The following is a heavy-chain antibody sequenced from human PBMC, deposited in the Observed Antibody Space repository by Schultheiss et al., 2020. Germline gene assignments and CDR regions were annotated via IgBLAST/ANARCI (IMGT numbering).Heavy chain of an antibody. J-gene: IGHJ4*02. CDR3: ARDWGIWRDKMDY. Sequence: ASVKVSCKTSGYSFIGYNLHWVRLAPGQGLEWMGWINVKSGGTEIARKFQGRVTMTRDTSISTAYIDLSRLTSDDTAIYYCARDWGIWRDKMDYWGQGTLVTVSS. CDR1: GYSFIGYN. CDR2: INVKSGGT. V-gene: IGHV1-2*02. D-gene: IGHD6-13*01.